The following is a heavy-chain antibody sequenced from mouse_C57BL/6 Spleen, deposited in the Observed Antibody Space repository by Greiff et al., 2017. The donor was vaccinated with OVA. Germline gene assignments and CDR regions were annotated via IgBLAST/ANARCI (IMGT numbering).Heavy chain of an antibody. Sequence: EVKLMESGGDLVKPGGSLKLSCAASGFTFSSYGMSWVRQTPDKRLEWVATISSGGSYTYYPDSVKGRFTISRDNAKNTLYLQMSSLKSEDTAMYYCARLKDGYYDYWGKGTTLTVSS. D-gene: IGHD2-3*01. V-gene: IGHV5-6*01. CDR2: ISSGGSYT. CDR1: GFTFSSYG. CDR3: ARLKDGYYDY. J-gene: IGHJ2*01.